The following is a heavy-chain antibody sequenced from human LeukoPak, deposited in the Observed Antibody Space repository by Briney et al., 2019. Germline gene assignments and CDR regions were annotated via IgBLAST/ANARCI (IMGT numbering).Heavy chain of an antibody. CDR3: ARRPAAARRSPNWFDP. CDR1: GGSFSGYY. Sequence: SETLSLTCTVCGGSFSGYYWSWIRQPPGKGLEWIGEINHSGSTNYNPSLKSRVTILVDTSKNQFSLKLSSVTAADTAVYYCARRPAAARRSPNWFDPWGQGTLVTVSS. D-gene: IGHD6-13*01. CDR2: INHSGST. V-gene: IGHV4-34*01. J-gene: IGHJ5*02.